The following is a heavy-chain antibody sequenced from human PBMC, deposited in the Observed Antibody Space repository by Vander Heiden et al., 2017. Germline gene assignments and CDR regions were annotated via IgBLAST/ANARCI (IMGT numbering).Heavy chain of an antibody. CDR3: AKNLREISVAGGFDY. CDR2: ISWNSGSI. J-gene: IGHJ4*02. Sequence: EVQLVESGGGLVQPGRSLRLSCAAPGFTFDDYGMHWVRQAPGKGLEWVSGISWNSGSIGYADSVKGRVTISRDNAKNSLYLQMNSLRAEDTALYYCAKNLREISVAGGFDYWGQGTLVTVSS. V-gene: IGHV3-9*01. D-gene: IGHD6-19*01. CDR1: GFTFDDYG.